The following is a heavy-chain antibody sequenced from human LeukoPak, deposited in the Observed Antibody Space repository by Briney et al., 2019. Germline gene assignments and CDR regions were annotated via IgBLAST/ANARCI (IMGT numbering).Heavy chain of an antibody. CDR3: ARRDCLHQRFNVFDV. J-gene: IGHJ3*01. CDR1: GYSFPSYW. CDR2: IYPADSDT. D-gene: IGHD5/OR15-5a*01. V-gene: IGHV5-51*01. Sequence: GESLKISCKGSGYSFPSYWIGWVRQIPGKGLEWMGTIYPADSDTRYNPSFEGQVTISADASIGTASLQWSSLKASDTAIYYCARRDCLHQRFNVFDVRGPGTMVIVSS.